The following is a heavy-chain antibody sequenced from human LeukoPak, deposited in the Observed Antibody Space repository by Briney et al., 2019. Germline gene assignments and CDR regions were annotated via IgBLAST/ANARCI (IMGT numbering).Heavy chain of an antibody. CDR2: IYTSGNT. CDR1: GGSISSGSYY. CDR3: ARDSGAAAGKGFDS. J-gene: IGHJ5*01. D-gene: IGHD6-13*01. V-gene: IGHV4-61*02. Sequence: SETLSLTCTVSGGSISSGSYYWSWIRQPAGKGLEWIGRIYTSGNTNYSPSLKSRVTVSVDTFKNQFSLKVTSVTAADTAVYYCARDSGAAAGKGFDSWGQGTLVTVSS.